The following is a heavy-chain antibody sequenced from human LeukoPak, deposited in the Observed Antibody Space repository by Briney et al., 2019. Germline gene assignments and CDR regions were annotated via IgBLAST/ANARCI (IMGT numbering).Heavy chain of an antibody. V-gene: IGHV1-18*01. CDR1: GGTFSSYA. D-gene: IGHD2-15*01. J-gene: IGHJ4*02. CDR3: ARLGYCSGGSCYGFDY. CDR2: ISAYNGNT. Sequence: ASVKVSCKASGGTFSSYAISWVRQAPGQGLEWMGWISAYNGNTNYAQKLQGRVTMTTDTSTSTAYMELRSLRSDDTAVYYCARLGYCSGGSCYGFDYWGQGTLVTVSS.